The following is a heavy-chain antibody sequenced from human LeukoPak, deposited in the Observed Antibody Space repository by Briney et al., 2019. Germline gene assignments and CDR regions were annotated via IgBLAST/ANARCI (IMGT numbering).Heavy chain of an antibody. J-gene: IGHJ4*02. V-gene: IGHV3-23*01. CDR3: AKGRGSSWYGPFDY. CDR1: GFTFSNYA. Sequence: HPGGSLRLSCAASGFTFSNYAMSWVRQAPAKWLEWVSTMSGSGGSTDYADSVKGRFTISGDNSKNTLYLEMNSLRPEDTAVYYCAKGRGSSWYGPFDYWGQGTLVTVSS. D-gene: IGHD6-13*01. CDR2: MSGSGGST.